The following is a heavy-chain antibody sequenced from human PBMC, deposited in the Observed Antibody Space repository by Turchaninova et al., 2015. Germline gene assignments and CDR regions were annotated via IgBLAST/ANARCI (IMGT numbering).Heavy chain of an antibody. CDR1: GLIFSSYA. J-gene: IGHJ3*01. Sequence: EVQLLESGGGVVQPGGSLRLSCAASGLIFSSYAMSWVRQAPGRGLGWVSAIPGSSCVTYYSASGVCRFTSSRENAKNTLYLQMNRLRAEDTAVYFCAKDPNGDYIGTFDFGGQGTMVTVSS. D-gene: IGHD4-17*01. V-gene: IGHV3-23*01. CDR3: AKDPNGDYIGTFDF. CDR2: IPGSSCVT.